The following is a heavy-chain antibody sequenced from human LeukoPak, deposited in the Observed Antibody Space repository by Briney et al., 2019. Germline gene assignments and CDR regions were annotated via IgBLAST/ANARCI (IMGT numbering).Heavy chain of an antibody. CDR1: GFTFSSYT. V-gene: IGHV3-21*04. CDR3: ARNLYESGEFDY. J-gene: IGHJ4*02. D-gene: IGHD3-16*01. CDR2: ISSSSA. Sequence: PGGSLRLSCAASGFTFSSYTMNWVRQAPGKGLEWVSSISSSSAYYADSVKGRFTISRDNAKNSLYLQMNSLRAEDTAVYFCARNLYESGEFDYWGQGTLVTVSS.